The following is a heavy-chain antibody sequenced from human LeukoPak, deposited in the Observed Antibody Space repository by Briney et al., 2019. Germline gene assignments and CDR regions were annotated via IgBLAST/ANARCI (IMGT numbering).Heavy chain of an antibody. D-gene: IGHD3-22*01. CDR2: IYYSGST. CDR1: GGSISSSSYY. CDR3: ARDYYDSSGTNWFDP. J-gene: IGHJ5*02. Sequence: SETLSLTCTVSGGSISSSSYYWGWIRQPPGKGLEWIGSIYYSGSTYYNPSLKSRVTISVDTSKNQFSLKLSSVTAADTAVYYCARDYYDSSGTNWFDPWGQGTLVTVSS. V-gene: IGHV4-39*07.